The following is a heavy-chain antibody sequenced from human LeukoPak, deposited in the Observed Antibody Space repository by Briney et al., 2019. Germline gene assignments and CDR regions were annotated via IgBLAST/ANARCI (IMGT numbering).Heavy chain of an antibody. J-gene: IGHJ4*02. CDR2: IYYSGST. CDR1: GGSFSSYY. CDR3: ARGKAVAGTYYFDY. D-gene: IGHD6-19*01. V-gene: IGHV4-59*01. Sequence: SETLSLTCAVYGGSFSSYYWSWIRQPPGKGLEWIGYIYYSGSTNYNPSLKSRVTISVDTSKNQFSLKLSSVTAADTAVYYCARGKAVAGTYYFDYWGQGTLVTVSS.